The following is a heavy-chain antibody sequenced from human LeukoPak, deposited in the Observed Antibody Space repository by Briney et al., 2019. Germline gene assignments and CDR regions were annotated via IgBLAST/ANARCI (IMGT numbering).Heavy chain of an antibody. CDR2: IRSKANSYAT. Sequence: PGGSLRLSCAASGFTFSGSAMHWVRQASGKGLEWVGRIRSKANSYATAYAASVKGRFTISRDDSKNTAYLQMNSLKTEDTAVYYCAASLCSGGSCYPVVLDYWGQGTLVTVSS. D-gene: IGHD2-15*01. CDR3: AASLCSGGSCYPVVLDY. V-gene: IGHV3-73*01. CDR1: GFTFSGSA. J-gene: IGHJ4*02.